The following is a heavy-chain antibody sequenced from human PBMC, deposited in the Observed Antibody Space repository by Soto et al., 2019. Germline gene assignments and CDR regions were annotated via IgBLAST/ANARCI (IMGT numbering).Heavy chain of an antibody. CDR3: AKDSVRISYSAL. D-gene: IGHD2-21*01. J-gene: IGHJ4*02. Sequence: EVQLLESGGGLIQPGGSLRLSCAASGFTFSTSSMSWVRQPPGKGLEWVSVISNTGRTTYYADSVNGRFTISRDNSKNTLYLHQNSLRAEDTAVYYCAKDSVRISYSALWGQGTLVTVSS. CDR1: GFTFSTSS. V-gene: IGHV3-23*01. CDR2: ISNTGRTT.